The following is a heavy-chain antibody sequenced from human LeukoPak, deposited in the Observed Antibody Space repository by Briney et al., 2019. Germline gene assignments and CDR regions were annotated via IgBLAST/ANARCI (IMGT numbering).Heavy chain of an antibody. CDR1: GYTFTSYD. Sequence: ASVKVSCKASGYTFTSYDINWVRQATGQGLEWMGWMNPNSGNTGYAQKFQGRVTITTDESTSTAYMELSSLRSEDTAVYYCAREKSYSSGWYYFDYWGQGTLVTVSS. J-gene: IGHJ4*02. CDR2: MNPNSGNT. V-gene: IGHV1-8*03. CDR3: AREKSYSSGWYYFDY. D-gene: IGHD6-19*01.